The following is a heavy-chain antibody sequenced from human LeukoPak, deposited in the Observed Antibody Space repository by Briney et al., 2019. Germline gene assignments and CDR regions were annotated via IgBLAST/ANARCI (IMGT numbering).Heavy chain of an antibody. D-gene: IGHD3-3*02. CDR2: IYTSGST. J-gene: IGHJ6*03. CDR1: GGSISSYY. CDR3: ARFNIRANYYYYMDV. V-gene: IGHV4-4*07. Sequence: SETLSLTCTVSGGSISSYYWSWIRQPAGKGLEWIGRIYTSGSTNYNPSLKSRVTMSVDTSKNQFSLKLSSVTAADTAVYYCARFNIRANYYYYMDVWGQGTLVTVSS.